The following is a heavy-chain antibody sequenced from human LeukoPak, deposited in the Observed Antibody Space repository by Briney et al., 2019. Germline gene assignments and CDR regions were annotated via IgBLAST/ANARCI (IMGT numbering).Heavy chain of an antibody. Sequence: GESLKISCKGSGYSLTSYWIGWVRQMPGKGLEWMGIIYPGDSDTRYSPSFQGQVTISADKSISTAYLQWSSLKASGTAMYYCASHIAVAATRSDAFDIWGQGTMVTVSS. J-gene: IGHJ3*02. CDR2: IYPGDSDT. V-gene: IGHV5-51*01. D-gene: IGHD6-19*01. CDR1: GYSLTSYW. CDR3: ASHIAVAATRSDAFDI.